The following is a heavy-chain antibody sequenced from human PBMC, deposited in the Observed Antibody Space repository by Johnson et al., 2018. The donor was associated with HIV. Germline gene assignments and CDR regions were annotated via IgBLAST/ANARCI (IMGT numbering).Heavy chain of an antibody. J-gene: IGHJ3*02. CDR3: AKDRSSSGLEDAFDI. CDR2: ISWNSGSI. CDR1: GFTFSSYA. D-gene: IGHD6-6*01. Sequence: VQLVESGGGVVQPGGSLRLSCAASGFTFSSYAMHWVRQAPGKGLEWVSGISWNSGSIGYADSVKGRFTISRDNAKNSLYLQMNSLRAEDTALYYCAKDRSSSGLEDAFDIWGQGTMVTVSS. V-gene: IGHV3-9*01.